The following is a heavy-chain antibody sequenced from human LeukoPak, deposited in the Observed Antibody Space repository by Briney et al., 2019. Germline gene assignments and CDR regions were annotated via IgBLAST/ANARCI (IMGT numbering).Heavy chain of an antibody. CDR1: GGSISSYY. J-gene: IGHJ4*02. Sequence: SETLSLTCTVSGGSISSYYWSWIRQPPGKGLEWIGYIYFSGSTNYNPSLKSRVTISVDTSKNQFSLKLSSVTAADTALYYCAKALSPYSYYGSGTDYWGQGTLVTVSS. D-gene: IGHD3-10*01. CDR2: IYFSGST. V-gene: IGHV4-59*01. CDR3: AKALSPYSYYGSGTDY.